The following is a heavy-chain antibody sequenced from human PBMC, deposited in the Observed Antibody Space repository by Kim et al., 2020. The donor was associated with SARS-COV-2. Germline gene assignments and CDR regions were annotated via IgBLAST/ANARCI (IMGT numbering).Heavy chain of an antibody. CDR1: GFSFRDYA. CDR3: TREFTLLDYYFGMEV. Sequence: GGSLRLSCTASGFSFRDYAMSWVRQTPGKGLEWLGVTRSKPYGGTTEYAASVKGRFTLSRDESKSIAYLQMDSLKTEDTALYYCTREFTLLDYYFGMEVWGRGTTVTVSS. D-gene: IGHD2-15*01. V-gene: IGHV3-49*04. J-gene: IGHJ6*02. CDR2: TRSKPYGGTT.